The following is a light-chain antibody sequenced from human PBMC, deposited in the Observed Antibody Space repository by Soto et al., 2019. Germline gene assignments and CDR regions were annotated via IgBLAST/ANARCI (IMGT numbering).Light chain of an antibody. CDR2: LGS. CDR3: MQALQTPYT. V-gene: IGKV2-28*01. CDR1: QSLLHSNGYNY. J-gene: IGKJ2*01. Sequence: DIVMTQSPLSLPVTPGEPASISCRSSQSLLHSNGYNYLDWYLQKPGQSPQLLIYLGSNRASGVPDRFSGSESGTDLTLKISRVEAEDVGVYYCMQALQTPYTFGQGTKVDIK.